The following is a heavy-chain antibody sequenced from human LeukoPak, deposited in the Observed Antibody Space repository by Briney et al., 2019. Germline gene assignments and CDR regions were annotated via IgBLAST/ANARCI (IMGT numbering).Heavy chain of an antibody. Sequence: ASVKVSCKASGYTFTSYGISWLRQAPGQGLEWMGWISAYNGNTNYAQKLQGRVTMTTDTSTSTAYMELRGLRSDDTAVYYCARANWGSFRSFREGAFDIWGQGTMVTVSS. D-gene: IGHD7-27*01. V-gene: IGHV1-18*01. J-gene: IGHJ3*02. CDR1: GYTFTSYG. CDR3: ARANWGSFRSFREGAFDI. CDR2: ISAYNGNT.